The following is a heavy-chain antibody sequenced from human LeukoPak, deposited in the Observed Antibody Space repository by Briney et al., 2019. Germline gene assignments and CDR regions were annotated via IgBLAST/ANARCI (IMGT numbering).Heavy chain of an antibody. V-gene: IGHV4-31*03. Sequence: SQTLSLTCTVSGGSISSGGYYWSWIRQHPGKGLEWIGYIYYSGSTHYNPSLKSRVTISVDTSKNQFSLKLSSVTAADTAVYYCASGRGGYYENFDYWGQGTLVTVSS. CDR2: IYYSGST. D-gene: IGHD3-3*01. CDR3: ASGRGGYYENFDY. J-gene: IGHJ4*02. CDR1: GGSISSGGYY.